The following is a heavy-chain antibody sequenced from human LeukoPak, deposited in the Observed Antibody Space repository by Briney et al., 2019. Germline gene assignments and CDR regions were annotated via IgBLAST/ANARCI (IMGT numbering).Heavy chain of an antibody. CDR2: ISWDGDNT. V-gene: IGHV3-43*01. D-gene: IGHD3-10*01. CDR1: GFTFNDYT. J-gene: IGHJ4*02. CDR3: AKDMLSGVVVPSGGYFDY. Sequence: GGSLRLSCAASGFTFNDYTMYWVRQAPGKGLEWVSLISWDGDNTYYADSVKGRFTISRDNSKNSLYLQMNSLTTEDTALYYCAKDMLSGVVVPSGGYFDYWGQGTLVTVSS.